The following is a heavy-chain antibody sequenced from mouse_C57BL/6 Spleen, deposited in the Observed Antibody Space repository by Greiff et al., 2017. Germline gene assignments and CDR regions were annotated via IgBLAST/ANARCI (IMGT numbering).Heavy chain of an antibody. D-gene: IGHD2-5*01. CDR3: AMEYSNYGDY. CDR2: IYPSDSET. J-gene: IGHJ2*01. CDR1: GYTFTSYW. V-gene: IGHV1-61*01. Sequence: QVQLKQPGAELVRPGSSVKLSCKASGYTFTSYWMDWVKQRPGQGLEWIGNIYPSDSETHYNQKFKDKATLTVDKSSSTAYMQLSSLTSEDSAVYYCAMEYSNYGDYWGQGTTLTVSS.